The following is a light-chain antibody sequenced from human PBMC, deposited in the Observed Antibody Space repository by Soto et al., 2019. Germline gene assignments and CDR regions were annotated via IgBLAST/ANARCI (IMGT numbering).Light chain of an antibody. V-gene: IGKV1-6*01. CDR3: LQDYHYPRFT. CDR1: QGIRND. Sequence: AIQMTQSPSSLSASVGDRVTITCRASQGIRNDLGWYQQKPGKAPKRHIYDASSLQSGVPSRFSGSGSGTDFTLTISRLQPEDFATYYCLQDYHYPRFTFGPGTKVDIK. CDR2: DAS. J-gene: IGKJ3*01.